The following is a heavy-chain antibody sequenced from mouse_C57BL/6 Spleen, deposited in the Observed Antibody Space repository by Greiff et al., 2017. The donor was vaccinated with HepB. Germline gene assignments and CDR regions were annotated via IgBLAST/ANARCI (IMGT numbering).Heavy chain of an antibody. CDR2: INYDGSST. D-gene: IGHD1-1*01. V-gene: IGHV5-16*01. Sequence: EVKVVESEGGLVQPGSSMKLSCTASGFTFSDYYMAWVRQVPEKGLEWVANINYDGSSTYYLDSLKSRFIISRDNAKNILYLQMSSLKSEDTATYYCARVCYYGAMDYWGQGTSVTVSS. CDR1: GFTFSDYY. CDR3: ARVCYYGAMDY. J-gene: IGHJ4*01.